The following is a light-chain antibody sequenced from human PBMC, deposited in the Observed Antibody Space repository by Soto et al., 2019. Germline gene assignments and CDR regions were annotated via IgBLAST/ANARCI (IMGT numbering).Light chain of an antibody. J-gene: IGLJ1*01. CDR1: SSDVGGYNY. CDR3: ISYTRRRDYV. Sequence: QSALTQPASVSGSPGQSITISCTGTSSDVGGYNYVSWYQQQSGKAPKLMIHEVSNRPSGVSNRFSGSKSGNTASLTISGMQAEDEADYFCISYTRRRDYVFVIATKVT. CDR2: EVS. V-gene: IGLV2-14*01.